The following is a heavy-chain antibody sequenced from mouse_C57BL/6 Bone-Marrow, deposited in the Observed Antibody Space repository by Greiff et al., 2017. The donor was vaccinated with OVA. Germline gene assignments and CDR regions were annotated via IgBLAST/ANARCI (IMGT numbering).Heavy chain of an antibody. CDR2: IDPENGDT. Sequence: EVKLMESGAELVRPGASVKLSCTASGFNIKDDYMHWVKQRPEQGLEWIGWIDPENGDTEYASKFQGKATITADTSSNTAYLQLSSLTSEDTAVYYCTTFYDGYWYFDVRGTGTTVTVSS. CDR3: TTFYDGYWYFDV. CDR1: GFNIKDDY. D-gene: IGHD2-3*01. J-gene: IGHJ1*03. V-gene: IGHV14-4*01.